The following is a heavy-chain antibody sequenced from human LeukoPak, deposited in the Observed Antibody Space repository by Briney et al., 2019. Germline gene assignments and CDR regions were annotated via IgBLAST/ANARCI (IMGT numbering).Heavy chain of an antibody. Sequence: SETLSLTCSVSGGSISSLYWSWIRQPPGKGLEWIGYIYCTGSTNYNPSLKSRVTMFVDMSKNQFSLRLSSVTAADTAVYYCARHRAYSSSSPFDYWGQGTLVTVSS. CDR1: GGSISSLY. CDR2: IYCTGST. V-gene: IGHV4-59*08. J-gene: IGHJ4*02. D-gene: IGHD6-6*01. CDR3: ARHRAYSSSSPFDY.